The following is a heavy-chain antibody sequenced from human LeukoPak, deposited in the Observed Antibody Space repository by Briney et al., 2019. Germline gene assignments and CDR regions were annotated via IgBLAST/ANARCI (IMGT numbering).Heavy chain of an antibody. Sequence: GASVKVSCKASGYTFTGYYMHWVRQAPGQGLEWMGWINPNSGGTNYAQKFQGRVTMTRDTSISTAYMELSRLRSGDTAVYYCARVGIVGAIKNFDYWGQGTLVTVSS. CDR3: ARVGIVGAIKNFDY. CDR1: GYTFTGYY. CDR2: INPNSGGT. V-gene: IGHV1-2*02. D-gene: IGHD1-26*01. J-gene: IGHJ4*02.